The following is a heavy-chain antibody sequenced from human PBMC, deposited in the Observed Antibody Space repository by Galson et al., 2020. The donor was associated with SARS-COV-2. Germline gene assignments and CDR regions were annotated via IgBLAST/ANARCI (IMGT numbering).Heavy chain of an antibody. CDR1: GFTFSTYA. J-gene: IGHJ4*02. CDR3: TTSIIVAGTLDY. Sequence: GESLKISCAASGFTFSTYAMHWVRQAPGRGLEWVAVIWSNGNNKYYVDSVKGRFTISRDNSKNTVNLQMNSLRAEDTAIYYCTTSIIVAGTLDYWGQGTLVSVSS. D-gene: IGHD5-12*01. V-gene: IGHV3-33*01. CDR2: IWSNGNNK.